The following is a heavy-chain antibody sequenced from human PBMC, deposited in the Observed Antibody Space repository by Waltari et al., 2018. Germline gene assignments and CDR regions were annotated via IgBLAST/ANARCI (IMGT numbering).Heavy chain of an antibody. CDR1: GGSISSGSYY. CDR2: IYTSGST. D-gene: IGHD6-19*01. J-gene: IGHJ5*02. Sequence: QVQLQESGPGLVKPSQTLSLTCTVSGGSISSGSYYWSWIRQPAGKGLEWIGRIYTSGSTNYNPSLKGRVTISVDTSKNQFSLKLSSVTAADTAVYYCARDRRIAVAGTGWFDPWGQGTLVTVSS. V-gene: IGHV4-61*02. CDR3: ARDRRIAVAGTGWFDP.